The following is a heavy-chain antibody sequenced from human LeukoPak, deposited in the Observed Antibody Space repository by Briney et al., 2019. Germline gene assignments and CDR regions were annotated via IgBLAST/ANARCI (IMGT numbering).Heavy chain of an antibody. CDR1: GFTFSSYG. D-gene: IGHD1-1*01. J-gene: IGHJ4*01. CDR3: ASGIRERGFDY. CDR2: IRYDGDNK. Sequence: GGSLRLSCAASGFTFSSYGMHWVRQAPGKGLEWVAFIRYDGDNKYYADSVKGRFTISRDNSKNTLYLQMNSLRPDDTALYFCASGIRERGFDYWGHGTLVTVSS. V-gene: IGHV3-30*02.